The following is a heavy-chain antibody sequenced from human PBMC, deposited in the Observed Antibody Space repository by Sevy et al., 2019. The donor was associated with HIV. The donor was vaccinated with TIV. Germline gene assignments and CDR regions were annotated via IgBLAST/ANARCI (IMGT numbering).Heavy chain of an antibody. D-gene: IGHD3-22*01. J-gene: IGHJ5*02. Sequence: SETLSLTCTVSGGSISSSSYYWGWIRQPPGKGLEWIGSIYYSGSTYYNPSLKSRVTISVDTSKNQFSLKLSSVTAADTAVYYCARLHTYDSSGYYSNWFDPWGQGTLVTVSS. CDR3: ARLHTYDSSGYYSNWFDP. CDR1: GGSISSSSYY. V-gene: IGHV4-39*01. CDR2: IYYSGST.